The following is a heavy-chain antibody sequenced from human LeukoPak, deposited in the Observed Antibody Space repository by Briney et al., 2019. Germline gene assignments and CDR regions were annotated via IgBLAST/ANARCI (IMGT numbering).Heavy chain of an antibody. J-gene: IGHJ5*02. CDR2: TYYSGST. Sequence: SETLSLTCTVSGVSISHYYWSWIRQPPGKGLEWIVYTYYSGSTNYNPSLKSRVPISVDTSKNHFPQKLSSVPAADTPVYYFARAGFGGDLGSWFDPWGQGTLVTVPS. CDR1: GVSISHYY. D-gene: IGHD3-3*01. V-gene: IGHV4-59*01. CDR3: ARAGFGGDLGSWFDP.